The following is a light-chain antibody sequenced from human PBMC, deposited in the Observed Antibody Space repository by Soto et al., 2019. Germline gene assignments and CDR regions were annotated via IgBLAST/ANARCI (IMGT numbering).Light chain of an antibody. V-gene: IGKV1-5*01. CDR1: QTISSW. J-gene: IGKJ1*01. CDR2: DAS. CDR3: QHYNSHSRT. Sequence: IKMNMSTSTLSGAVGDSVTITCRASQTISSWLAWYQQKPGKAPKLLIYDASSLESGVPSRFSGSGSGTEFTLTFSILQPDDFATYYSQHYNSHSRTFAHGTKVDIK.